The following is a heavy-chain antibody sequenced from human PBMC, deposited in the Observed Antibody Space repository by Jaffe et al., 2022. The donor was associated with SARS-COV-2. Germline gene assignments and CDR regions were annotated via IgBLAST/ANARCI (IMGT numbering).Heavy chain of an antibody. CDR3: AKDFEYYGDGGWYFDY. D-gene: IGHD4-17*01. J-gene: IGHJ4*02. Sequence: EVQLVESGGGLVQPGRSLRLSCAASGFTFDDYAMHWVRQAPGKGLEWVSGISWNSGSIGYADSVKGRFTISRDNAKNSLYLQMNSLRAEDTALYYCAKDFEYYGDGGWYFDYWGQGTLVTVSS. V-gene: IGHV3-9*01. CDR1: GFTFDDYA. CDR2: ISWNSGSI.